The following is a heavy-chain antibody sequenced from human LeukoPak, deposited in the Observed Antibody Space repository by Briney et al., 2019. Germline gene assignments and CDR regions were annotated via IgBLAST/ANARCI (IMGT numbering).Heavy chain of an antibody. V-gene: IGHV3-9*01. CDR2: ISWNSGSI. Sequence: GGSLRLSCAASGFTFDDYAMHWVRQAPGKGLEWVSGISWNSGSIGYADSVKGRFTVSRDNAEKLLYLQMNSLRVEDTAVYYCVRDRSGQMEAFDIWGQGTLVTVSS. CDR3: VRDRSGQMEAFDI. D-gene: IGHD5-24*01. J-gene: IGHJ3*02. CDR1: GFTFDDYA.